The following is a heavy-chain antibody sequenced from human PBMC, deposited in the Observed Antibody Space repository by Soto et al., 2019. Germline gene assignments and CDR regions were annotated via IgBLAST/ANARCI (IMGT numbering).Heavy chain of an antibody. CDR3: ARGLATGQLYX. CDR1: GYTFTRYT. D-gene: IGHD2-2*01. V-gene: IGHV1-3*01. CDR2: INPYNGNT. J-gene: IGHJ5*02. Sequence: ASLKVSCNASGYTFTRYTMNWVRQAPGQRLEWRGCINPYNGNTKSSKKFQDRVIITRDTSASTAYMDLGSLRSEDTAVYYCARGLATGQLYXWCQGTLVTVSX.